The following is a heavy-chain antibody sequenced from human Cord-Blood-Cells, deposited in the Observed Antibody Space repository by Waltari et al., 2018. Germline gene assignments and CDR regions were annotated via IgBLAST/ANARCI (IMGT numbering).Heavy chain of an antibody. CDR3: ARDPSLGIGAFDI. V-gene: IGHV1-2*02. CDR2: INPNSGGT. D-gene: IGHD7-27*01. J-gene: IGHJ3*02. Sequence: QVQLVQSGAEVKKPGASVKVSCKASGYTFTGYYMHWVRQAPGQGLEWMGWINPNSGGTNYAQKVQCRVTMTRDTSISTAYMELSRLRSDDTAVYYCARDPSLGIGAFDIWGQGTMVTVSS. CDR1: GYTFTGYY.